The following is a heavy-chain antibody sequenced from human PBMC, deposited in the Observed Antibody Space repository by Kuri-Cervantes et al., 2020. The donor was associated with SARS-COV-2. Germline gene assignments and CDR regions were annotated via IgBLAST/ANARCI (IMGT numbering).Heavy chain of an antibody. V-gene: IGHV3-30-3*01. J-gene: IGHJ4*02. CDR1: GLTFSSYA. Sequence: GGSLRLSCAASGLTFSSYAMHWVRQAPGKGLEWVAVISYDGSNKYYADSVKGRFTISRDNSKNTLYLQMNSLRAEDTAVYYCARDQDDFWSGYRLTFDYWGQGTLVTVSS. D-gene: IGHD3-3*01. CDR3: ARDQDDFWSGYRLTFDY. CDR2: ISYDGSNK.